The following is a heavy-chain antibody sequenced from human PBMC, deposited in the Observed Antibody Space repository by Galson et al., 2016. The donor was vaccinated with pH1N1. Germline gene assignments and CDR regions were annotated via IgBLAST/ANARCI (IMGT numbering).Heavy chain of an antibody. CDR3: AKGAGRYYFGSGSFNY. CDR1: GFAIDDFA. V-gene: IGHV3-9*01. D-gene: IGHD3-10*01. J-gene: IGHJ4*02. Sequence: SLRLSCAASGFAIDDFAMHWVRHVPGKGLEWVSGISWNSNSIGYADSVKGRFTISRDSAKKSLFLQMNCVRVEDTALYYCAKGAGRYYFGSGSFNYWGQGTQVTVSS. CDR2: ISWNSNSI.